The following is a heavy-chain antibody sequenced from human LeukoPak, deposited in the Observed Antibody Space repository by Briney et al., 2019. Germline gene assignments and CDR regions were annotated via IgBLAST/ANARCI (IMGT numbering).Heavy chain of an antibody. V-gene: IGHV3-13*01. CDR1: GFTFSSYA. CDR3: ARGGSSGYYFFDY. D-gene: IGHD6-19*01. J-gene: IGHJ4*02. CDR2: IGTAGDT. Sequence: GGSLRLSCAASGFTFSSYAMSWVRQATGKGLEWVSAIGTAGDTFYPGSVKGRFTISRESAKNSLYLQMSSLRAEDTAVYYCARGGSSGYYFFDYWGQGTLVTVSS.